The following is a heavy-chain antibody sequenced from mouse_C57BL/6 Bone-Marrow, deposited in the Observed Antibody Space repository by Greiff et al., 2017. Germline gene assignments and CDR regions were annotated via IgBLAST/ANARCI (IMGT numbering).Heavy chain of an antibody. Sequence: VQLQQPGAELVMPGASVKLSCKASGYTFTSYWMHWVKQRPGQGLEWIGEIDPSDSYTNYNQKFKGKSTLTVDKSSSTAYMQLSSLTSEDSAVYYCASDGYYVGAYWGQGTLVTVSA. D-gene: IGHD2-3*01. CDR1: GYTFTSYW. V-gene: IGHV1-69*01. CDR3: ASDGYYVGAY. CDR2: IDPSDSYT. J-gene: IGHJ3*01.